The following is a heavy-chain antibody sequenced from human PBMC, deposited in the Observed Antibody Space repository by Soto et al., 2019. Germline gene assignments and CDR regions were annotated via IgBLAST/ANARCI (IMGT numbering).Heavy chain of an antibody. Sequence: GASVKVSCKVSGYTLTELSMHWVRQAPGKGLEWMGGFDPEDGETIYAQKFQGRVTMTEDTSTDTAYMELSSLRSEDTAVYYCATGSTVTYRGARYYYYYMDVWGKGTTVTVSS. CDR1: GYTLTELS. V-gene: IGHV1-24*01. CDR3: ATGSTVTYRGARYYYYYMDV. J-gene: IGHJ6*03. D-gene: IGHD4-17*01. CDR2: FDPEDGET.